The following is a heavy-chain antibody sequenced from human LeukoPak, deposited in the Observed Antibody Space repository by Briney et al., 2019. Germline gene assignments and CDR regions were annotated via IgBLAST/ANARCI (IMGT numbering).Heavy chain of an antibody. J-gene: IGHJ5*02. D-gene: IGHD3-22*01. CDR3: ARGEPHYYYDSSGYYYP. CDR1: GGSFSCYY. V-gene: IGHV4-34*01. Sequence: SETLSLTCAVYGGSFSCYYWSWIRQPPGKGLEWIGEINHSGSTNYNPSLKSRVTISVDTSKNQFSLKLSSVTAADTAVYYCARGEPHYYYDSSGYYYPWGQGTLVTVSS. CDR2: INHSGST.